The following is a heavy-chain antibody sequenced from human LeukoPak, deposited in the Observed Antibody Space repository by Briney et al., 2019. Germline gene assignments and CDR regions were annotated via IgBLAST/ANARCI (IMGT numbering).Heavy chain of an antibody. CDR1: GFNFDDYA. CDR2: ISWNSGSI. Sequence: GGSLRLSCAASGFNFDDYAMHWVRQAPGKGLEWVSGISWNSGSIGYADSVKGRFTISRDNAKNSLYLQMNSLRAEDMALYYCAKSSGYYFYYFDYWGQGTLVTVSS. D-gene: IGHD3-22*01. CDR3: AKSSGYYFYYFDY. V-gene: IGHV3-9*03. J-gene: IGHJ4*02.